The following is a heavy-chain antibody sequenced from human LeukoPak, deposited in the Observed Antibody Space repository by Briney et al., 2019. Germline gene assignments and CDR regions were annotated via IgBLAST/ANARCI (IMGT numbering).Heavy chain of an antibody. CDR2: INHSGST. CDR1: GGSISSSSYY. J-gene: IGHJ5*02. CDR3: ARRRRGTYDITNNWFDP. Sequence: QASETLSLTCTVSGGSISSSSYYWSWIRQPPGKGLEWIGEINHSGSTNYNPSLKSRVTISVDTSKNQFSLKLSSVTAADTAVYYCARRRRGTYDITNNWFDPWGQGTLVTVSS. D-gene: IGHD3-9*01. V-gene: IGHV4-39*07.